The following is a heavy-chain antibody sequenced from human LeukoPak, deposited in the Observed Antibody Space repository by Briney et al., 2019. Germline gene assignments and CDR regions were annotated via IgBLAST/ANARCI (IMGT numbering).Heavy chain of an antibody. D-gene: IGHD6-13*01. CDR3: AREGSPRYCIVV. V-gene: IGHV3-48*03. CDR2: ISSSGSTI. Sequence: GGSLRLSCAASGFTFSSYEMNWVRQAPGKGLEWVSYISSSGSTIYYADSVKGRFTISRDNAKNSLYLQMNSLRAEDTAVYYCAREGSPRYCIVVWGQGTMVTVSS. J-gene: IGHJ3*01. CDR1: GFTFSSYE.